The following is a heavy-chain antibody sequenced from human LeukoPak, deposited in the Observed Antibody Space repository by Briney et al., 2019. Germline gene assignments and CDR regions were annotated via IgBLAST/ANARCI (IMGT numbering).Heavy chain of an antibody. V-gene: IGHV4-39*01. CDR2: IYYSGST. CDR3: ARTRGYSGYVDAFDI. Sequence: PSETLSLTCTVSGGSMSSGSSYWGWIRQPPGKGLERIGTIYYSGSTYYNPSLKSRVTISADTSKNQFSPKLSSVTAADTAVYYCARTRGYSGYVDAFDIWGQGTMVTVFS. CDR1: GGSMSSGSSY. D-gene: IGHD5-12*01. J-gene: IGHJ3*02.